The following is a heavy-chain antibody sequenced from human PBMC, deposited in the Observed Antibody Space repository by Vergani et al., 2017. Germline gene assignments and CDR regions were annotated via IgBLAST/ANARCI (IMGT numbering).Heavy chain of an antibody. Sequence: QVQLQESGPGLVKPSETLSLTCTVSGGSISSYYWSWIRQHPGKGLEWIGYIYYSGSTYYNPSLKSRVTISVDTSKNQFSLKLSSVTAADTAVYYCARESAMDQGVDYWGQGTLVTVSS. J-gene: IGHJ4*02. CDR1: GGSISSYY. V-gene: IGHV4-59*06. CDR2: IYYSGST. CDR3: ARESAMDQGVDY. D-gene: IGHD5-18*01.